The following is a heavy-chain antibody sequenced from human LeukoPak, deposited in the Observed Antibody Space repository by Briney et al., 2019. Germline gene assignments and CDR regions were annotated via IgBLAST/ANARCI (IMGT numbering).Heavy chain of an antibody. J-gene: IGHJ4*02. Sequence: PGGSLRLSCAASGFTFSTYWMTWVRQAPGKGLEWVATIIQDGSEKYYVDSVKGRFTISRDNAKNSLYLQMNSLRAEDTAVYYCARGDILTGDFDYWGQGTLVTVSS. CDR2: IIQDGSEK. CDR3: ARGDILTGDFDY. CDR1: GFTFSTYW. D-gene: IGHD3-9*01. V-gene: IGHV3-7*01.